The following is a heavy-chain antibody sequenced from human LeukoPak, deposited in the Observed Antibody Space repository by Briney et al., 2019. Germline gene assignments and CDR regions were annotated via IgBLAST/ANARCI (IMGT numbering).Heavy chain of an antibody. CDR2: IYTSGST. J-gene: IGHJ6*03. Sequence: SETLSLTCTVSGVSISRYYWSWIRQPAGKGLEWIGRIYTSGSTNYNPSLKSRVTMPVDTSKNQFSLKLSSVTAADTAVYYCARGPGYYYYYYMDVWGKGTTVTVSS. CDR3: ARGPGYYYYYYMDV. V-gene: IGHV4-4*07. CDR1: GVSISRYY.